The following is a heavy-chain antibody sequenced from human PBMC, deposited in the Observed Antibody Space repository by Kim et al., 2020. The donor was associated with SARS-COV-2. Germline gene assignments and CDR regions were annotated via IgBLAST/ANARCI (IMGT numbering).Heavy chain of an antibody. CDR3: AKDLVPLWGQLVFGLTGPCYFDY. CDR2: ISGSGGST. V-gene: IGHV3-23*01. D-gene: IGHD6-6*01. CDR1: GFTFSSYA. Sequence: GGSLRLSCAASGFTFSSYAMSWVRQAPGKGLEWVSAISGSGGSTYYADSVKGRFTISRDNSKNTLYLQMNSLRAEDTAVYYCAKDLVPLWGQLVFGLTGPCYFDYWGQGTLVPLPS. J-gene: IGHJ4*02.